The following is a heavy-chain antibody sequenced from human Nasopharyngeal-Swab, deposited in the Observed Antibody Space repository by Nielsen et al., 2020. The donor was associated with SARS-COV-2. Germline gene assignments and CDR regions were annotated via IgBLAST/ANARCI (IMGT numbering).Heavy chain of an antibody. J-gene: IGHJ4*02. CDR1: GFVFSSYW. CDR3: AKDILAVAGTGCFDY. CDR2: IKQDGSEK. V-gene: IGHV3-7*03. D-gene: IGHD6-19*01. Sequence: GESLKISCEASGFVFSSYWMSWVRQAPGKGLEWVANIKQDGSEKNYVDSVKGRFSISRDTTKNSLYLQMNSLRAEDTAVYYCAKDILAVAGTGCFDYWGQGTLVTVSS.